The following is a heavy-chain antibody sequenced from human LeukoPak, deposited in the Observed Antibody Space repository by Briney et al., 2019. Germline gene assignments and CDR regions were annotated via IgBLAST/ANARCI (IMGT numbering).Heavy chain of an antibody. D-gene: IGHD3-3*01. V-gene: IGHV4-59*08. J-gene: IGHJ6*02. Sequence: SETLSLTCTVSGGSISSYYWSWIRQPLGKGLEWIGYIYYSGSTNYNPSLKSRVTISVDTSKNQFSLKLSSVTAADTAVYYCARTYYDFWSGYWYYYGMDVWGQGTTVTVSS. CDR1: GGSISSYY. CDR3: ARTYYDFWSGYWYYYGMDV. CDR2: IYYSGST.